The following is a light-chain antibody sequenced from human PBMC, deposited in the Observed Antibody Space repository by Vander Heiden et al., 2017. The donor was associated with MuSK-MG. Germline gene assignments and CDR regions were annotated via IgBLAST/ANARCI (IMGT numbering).Light chain of an antibody. V-gene: IGKV1-9*01. CDR1: QGIGSY. CDR2: AAS. J-gene: IGKJ3*01. Sequence: QRTGSPSFLSASVGDRVTITCRASQGIGSYLAWYQQKPGKAPKLLIYAASTLQSAVPSRFSGSGSGTDFTLTISSLQPEDFATYYCQQLNSFLFTFGPGTKVDIK. CDR3: QQLNSFLFT.